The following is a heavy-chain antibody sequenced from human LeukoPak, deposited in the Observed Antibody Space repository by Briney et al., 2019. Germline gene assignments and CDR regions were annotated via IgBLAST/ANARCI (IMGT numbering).Heavy chain of an antibody. CDR1: GFTFSNYN. V-gene: IGHV3-21*01. CDR3: ARDQNTYGYCYFDY. Sequence: GGSLRLSCAASGFTFSNYNMNWVRQAPGKGLEWVSSISSSSSYTYYAASVKGRFTISRDNAKNSLYLQMNSLRAEDTAVYYCARDQNTYGYCYFDYWGQGTLVTASS. CDR2: ISSSSSYT. J-gene: IGHJ4*02. D-gene: IGHD5-18*01.